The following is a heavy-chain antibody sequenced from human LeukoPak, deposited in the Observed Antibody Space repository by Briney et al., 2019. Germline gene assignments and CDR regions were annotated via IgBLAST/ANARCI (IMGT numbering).Heavy chain of an antibody. CDR3: ARVITVYNDYEEVAEYFQH. Sequence: GGSLRLSCAASGFSFSSYNMNWVRQAPGKGLEWVANIKEDGSDKYYVDSVKGRFTISRDNSKNSLYLQMNSLRAEDTAVYYCARVITVYNDYEEVAEYFQHWGQGTLVIVSS. D-gene: IGHD4-17*01. V-gene: IGHV3-7*01. CDR1: GFSFSSYN. J-gene: IGHJ1*01. CDR2: IKEDGSDK.